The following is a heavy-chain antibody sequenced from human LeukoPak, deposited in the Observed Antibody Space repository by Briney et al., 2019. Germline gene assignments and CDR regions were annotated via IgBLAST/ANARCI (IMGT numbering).Heavy chain of an antibody. CDR1: GFTFDDYA. V-gene: IGHV3-9*01. J-gene: IGHJ4*02. CDR3: AKDFAGAATFNFDY. CDR2: ISWNSGSI. D-gene: IGHD2/OR15-2a*01. Sequence: LRLSCAASGFTFDDYAMNWVRQAPGKGLEWVSGISWNSGSIGYADSVKGRFTTSSDNAKNSLYLQMNSLRAEATALYYSAKDFAGAATFNFDYWGQGTLVTVSS.